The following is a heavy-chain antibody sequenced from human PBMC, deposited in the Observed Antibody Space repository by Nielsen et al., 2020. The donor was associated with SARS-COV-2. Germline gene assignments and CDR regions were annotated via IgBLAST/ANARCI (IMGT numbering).Heavy chain of an antibody. CDR3: ARDNWGRMDV. CDR1: GFTISSSF. V-gene: IGHV3-66*01. CDR2: IYTDGST. J-gene: IGHJ6*02. D-gene: IGHD7-27*01. Sequence: GESLKISCGASGFTISSSFMSWVRQAAGKGLDWVSVIYTDGSTSHADSVKGRFTISRDNSKNTLYLQMNSLRAEDTAVYYCARDNWGRMDVWGRGTTVTVSS.